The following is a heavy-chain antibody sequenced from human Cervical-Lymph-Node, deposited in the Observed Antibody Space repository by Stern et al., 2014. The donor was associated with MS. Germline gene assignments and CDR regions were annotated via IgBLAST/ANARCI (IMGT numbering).Heavy chain of an antibody. V-gene: IGHV5-51*01. CDR2: IYPGDSET. D-gene: IGHD4-17*01. J-gene: IGHJ4*02. CDR3: ARDYGDYAFDY. Sequence: EVQLEESGAEVKKPGESLKISCKGSGYSFTANWIAWVRQMPGKGLEWMGIIYPGDSETRYSPSFQGQVTISADKSISTAYLQWSSLKAADTAMYYCARDYGDYAFDYWGQGTLVTVSS. CDR1: GYSFTANW.